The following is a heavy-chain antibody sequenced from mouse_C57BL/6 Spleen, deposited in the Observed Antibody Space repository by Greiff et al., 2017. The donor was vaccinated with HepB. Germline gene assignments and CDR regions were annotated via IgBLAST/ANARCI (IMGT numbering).Heavy chain of an antibody. CDR1: GYTFTDYY. Sequence: EVQLQQSGPVLVKPGASVKMSCKASGYTFTDYYMNWVKQSHGKSLEWIGVINPYNGGTSYNQKFKGKATLTVDKSSSTAYMELNSLTSEDSAVYDCAREDYYGSRAMDYWGHRTSVTVSS. J-gene: IGHJ4*01. CDR3: AREDYYGSRAMDY. V-gene: IGHV1-19*01. CDR2: INPYNGGT. D-gene: IGHD1-1*01.